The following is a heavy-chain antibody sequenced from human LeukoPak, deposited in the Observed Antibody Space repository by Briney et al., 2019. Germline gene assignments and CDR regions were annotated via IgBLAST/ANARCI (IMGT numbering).Heavy chain of an antibody. D-gene: IGHD6-19*01. J-gene: IGHJ5*02. CDR3: ARDLLFAVAGTFDP. V-gene: IGHV1-18*01. Sequence: GASVKVSCKASGYTFINYGISWVRQAPGQGLEWMGWISAYNGNTNYAQKLQGRVTMTTDTSTSTAYMELRSLRSDDTAVYYCARDLLFAVAGTFDPWGQGTLVTVSS. CDR1: GYTFINYG. CDR2: ISAYNGNT.